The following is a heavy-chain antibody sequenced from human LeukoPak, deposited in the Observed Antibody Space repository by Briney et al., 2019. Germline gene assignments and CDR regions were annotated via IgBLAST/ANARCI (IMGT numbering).Heavy chain of an antibody. CDR2: INPNSGGT. CDR3: AREDWATTSMDV. Sequence: ASVKVSCKASGYTFTGYYMHWVRQAPGQGLEWMGWINPNSGGTNYAQKFQGRVTMTRDTSISTAYMELSRLRSEDTAVYYCAREDWATTSMDVWGKGTTVTVSS. CDR1: GYTFTGYY. D-gene: IGHD5-12*01. J-gene: IGHJ6*03. V-gene: IGHV1-2*02.